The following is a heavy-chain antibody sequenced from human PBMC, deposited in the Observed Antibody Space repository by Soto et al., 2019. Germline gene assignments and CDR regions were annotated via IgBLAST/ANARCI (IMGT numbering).Heavy chain of an antibody. Sequence: EVQLLESGGGLVQPGGSLRLSCAASGFTFSNYAMTWVRQAQGKGLEWVSVITGSSGGTYFVDSVKGRFTISRDNSKNTVYLQINSLRAEDTAVYYCAKRPLTAAGFDYWGQGTLVTVSS. CDR2: ITGSSGGT. CDR3: AKRPLTAAGFDY. CDR1: GFTFSNYA. D-gene: IGHD6-13*01. V-gene: IGHV3-23*01. J-gene: IGHJ4*02.